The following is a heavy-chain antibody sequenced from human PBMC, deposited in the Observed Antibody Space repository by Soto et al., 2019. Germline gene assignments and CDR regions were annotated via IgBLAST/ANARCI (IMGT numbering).Heavy chain of an antibody. J-gene: IGHJ4*02. V-gene: IGHV3-9*01. CDR3: AKEDWNYVVDY. Sequence: EVQLVESGGGLVQPGRSLRLSCAASGFTFDDYAMHWVRQAPGKGLEWVSGISWNSGSIGYADSVKGRFTISRDNAKNSLYLQMNSLRAEDTALYYCAKEDWNYVVDYWGQGTLVTVSS. D-gene: IGHD1-7*01. CDR1: GFTFDDYA. CDR2: ISWNSGSI.